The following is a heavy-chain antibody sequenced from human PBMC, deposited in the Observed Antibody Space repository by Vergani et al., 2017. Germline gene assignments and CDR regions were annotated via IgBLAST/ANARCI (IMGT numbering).Heavy chain of an antibody. CDR1: GGTFSSYA. D-gene: IGHD2-2*01. Sequence: QVQLVQSGAEVKKPGSSVKVSCKASGGTFSSYAISWVRQAPGQGLEWMGGIIPILGIANYAQKFQGRVTITADKSTSTAYMELSSLRSEDTAVYYCARAPDCSSTSCYSWDYYGMDVWGQGTTVTVSS. V-gene: IGHV1-69*09. CDR2: IIPILGIA. J-gene: IGHJ6*02. CDR3: ARAPDCSSTSCYSWDYYGMDV.